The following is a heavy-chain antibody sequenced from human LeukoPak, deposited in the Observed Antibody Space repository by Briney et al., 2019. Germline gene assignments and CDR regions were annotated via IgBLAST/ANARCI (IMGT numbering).Heavy chain of an antibody. D-gene: IGHD3-22*01. CDR1: GFTFSSYG. CDR2: ISGSGGST. Sequence: GGSLRLSCAASGFTFSSYGMSWVRQAPGKGLEWVSAISGSGGSTYYADSVKGRFTISRDNSKNTLYLQMNSLRAEDTAVYYCAKASAMIVVVSKHFDYWGQGTLVTVSS. CDR3: AKASAMIVVVSKHFDY. J-gene: IGHJ4*02. V-gene: IGHV3-23*01.